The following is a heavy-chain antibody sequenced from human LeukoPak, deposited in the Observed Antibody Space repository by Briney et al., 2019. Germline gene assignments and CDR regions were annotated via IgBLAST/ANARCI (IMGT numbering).Heavy chain of an antibody. CDR3: ARQTGSGLFILP. V-gene: IGHV4-39*01. D-gene: IGHD3/OR15-3a*01. CDR2: IYYSGNT. CDR1: GVSISSNSY. Sequence: PSETLSLTCTVSGVSISSNSYWGWIRQPPGKGLEWIGSIYYSGNTYYNASLKSQVSISIDMSKNQFSLKLTSVTAADTAVYYCARQTGSGLFILPGGQGTLVTVSS. J-gene: IGHJ4*02.